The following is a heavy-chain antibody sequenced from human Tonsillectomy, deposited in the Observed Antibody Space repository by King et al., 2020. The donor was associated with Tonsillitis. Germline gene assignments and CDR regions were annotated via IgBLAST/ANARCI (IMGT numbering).Heavy chain of an antibody. CDR2: IYYSGST. V-gene: IGHV4-59*01. CDR1: GGSISSNY. J-gene: IGHJ5*02. Sequence: QLQESGPGLVKPSETLSLTCSVSGGSISSNYWSWLRQPPGKGLEWIGYIYYSGSTNYNPSLKSRVTISVDTSKNQFSLRLSSVTAADTAVYYCVRGESWFDPWGQGTLVTVSS. CDR3: VRGESWFDP.